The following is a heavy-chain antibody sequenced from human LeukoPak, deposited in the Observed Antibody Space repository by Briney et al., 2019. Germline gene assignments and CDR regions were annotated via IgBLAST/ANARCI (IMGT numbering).Heavy chain of an antibody. V-gene: IGHV4-59*08. J-gene: IGHJ4*02. CDR3: ARSGSYAGFFDY. CDR2: IYYTGST. Sequence: SETLSLTCIVSGGSLSSYYWSWIRQPPGKGLEWIGYIYYTGSTNCNPSLKSRVTISIDTSKNQFSLNLSSVTAADTAVYYCARSGSYAGFFDYWGQGTLVTVSS. CDR1: GGSLSSYY. D-gene: IGHD1-26*01.